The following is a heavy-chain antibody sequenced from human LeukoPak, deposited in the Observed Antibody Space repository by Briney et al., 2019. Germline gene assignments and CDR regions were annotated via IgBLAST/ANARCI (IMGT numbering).Heavy chain of an antibody. J-gene: IGHJ5*02. CDR1: GGSISSYY. Sequence: SGTLSLTCTVSGGSISSYYWSWIRQPPGKGLEWIGYIYYSGSTNYNPSLKSRVTISVDTSKNQFSLKLSSVTAADTAVYYCARRLVGATYNWFDPWGQGTLVTVSS. CDR3: ARRLVGATYNWFDP. D-gene: IGHD1-26*01. CDR2: IYYSGST. V-gene: IGHV4-59*08.